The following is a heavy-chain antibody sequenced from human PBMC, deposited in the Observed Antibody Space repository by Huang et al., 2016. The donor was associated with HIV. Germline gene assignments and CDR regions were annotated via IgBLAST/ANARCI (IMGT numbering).Heavy chain of an antibody. D-gene: IGHD6-6*01. Sequence: QVQLVQSGAEVRKPGASVKVSCEASGYSFASYDINWVWQATGQGLEWMGWMNPNSGKTGYAQKFQGRVTMTRNTSISTAYMELSSLRSEDTAKYFCVRGWYIAALPYFDYWGQGTLVTVSS. J-gene: IGHJ4*02. CDR2: MNPNSGKT. CDR1: GYSFASYD. V-gene: IGHV1-8*01. CDR3: VRGWYIAALPYFDY.